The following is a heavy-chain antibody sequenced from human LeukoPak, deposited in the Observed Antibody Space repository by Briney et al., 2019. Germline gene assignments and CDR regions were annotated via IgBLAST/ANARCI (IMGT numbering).Heavy chain of an antibody. CDR1: GGSVSSYQ. J-gene: IGHJ4*02. CDR2: VSYSGNT. D-gene: IGHD3-22*01. V-gene: IGHV4-59*02. Sequence: SETLSLTCTVSGGSVSSYQWGCIRQPPGKGLEWIAYVSYSGNTNYNPSLRSRVTISIDTSKNQFSLRLSSVTAADTAVYYCARTPYYYDSSGHSEFDYWGQGTLVTVSS. CDR3: ARTPYYYDSSGHSEFDY.